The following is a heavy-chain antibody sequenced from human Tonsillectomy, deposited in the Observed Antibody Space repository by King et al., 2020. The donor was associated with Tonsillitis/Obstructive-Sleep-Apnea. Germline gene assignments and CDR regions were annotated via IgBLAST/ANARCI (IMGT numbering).Heavy chain of an antibody. CDR2: ILYDGSNK. D-gene: IGHD2-21*01. CDR3: ARGPEIVCLHNYMHV. Sequence: VQLVESGGGVVQPGRSLRLSCAASGFTFSSYVMHWIRQAPGKGLEWVATILYDGSNKYYADSVKGRFAISRDNAKNMLFLQMSSLRSEDTAVYYWARGPEIVCLHNYMHVWGKGTAVTVSS. CDR1: GFTFSSYV. J-gene: IGHJ6*03. V-gene: IGHV3-30*09.